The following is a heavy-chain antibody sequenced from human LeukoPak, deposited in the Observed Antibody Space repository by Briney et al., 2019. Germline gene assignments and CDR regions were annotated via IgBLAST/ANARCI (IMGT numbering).Heavy chain of an antibody. CDR3: ARDLGTSGWYTFDF. CDR2: TYYRSKWYD. Sequence: SQTLSLTCAISGVSVSSKIGAWNWIRQSPSRGLEWLGRTYYRSKWYDEYADSVKGRITISPDTSKNQFSLHVYSVTPEDTAVYYCARDLGTSGWYTFDFWGQGTLVTVSS. J-gene: IGHJ5*01. CDR1: GVSVSSKIGA. D-gene: IGHD6-19*01. V-gene: IGHV6-1*01.